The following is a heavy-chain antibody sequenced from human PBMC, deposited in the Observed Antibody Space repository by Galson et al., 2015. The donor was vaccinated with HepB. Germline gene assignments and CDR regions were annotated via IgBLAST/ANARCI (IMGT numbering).Heavy chain of an antibody. J-gene: IGHJ3*02. CDR1: GFTFSHYG. CDR3: AKDINNLLTGRRDLDGFDI. V-gene: IGHV3-30*18. Sequence: SLRLSCAASGFTFSHYGMHWVRQAPGKGLEWVAGVSFDGSNEYYADSMRGRFTISRENSKNTLFLQIHSLSTEDTTIYYCAKDINNLLTGRRDLDGFDIWGQGTMVTVSS. D-gene: IGHD3-9*01. CDR2: VSFDGSNE.